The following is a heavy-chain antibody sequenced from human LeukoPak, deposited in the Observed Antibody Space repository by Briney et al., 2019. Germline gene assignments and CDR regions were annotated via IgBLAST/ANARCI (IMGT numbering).Heavy chain of an antibody. CDR3: AGSIQTYYYDSSGYASHI. D-gene: IGHD3-22*01. J-gene: IGHJ3*02. V-gene: IGHV1-2*02. CDR1: GYTFTGYY. CDR2: INPNSGGT. Sequence: ASVKVSCKASGYTFTGYYMHWVRQAPGQGLEWMGWINPNSGGTNYAQKFQGRVTITTDESTSTAYMELSSLRSEDTAVYYCAGSIQTYYYDSSGYASHIWGQGTMVTVSS.